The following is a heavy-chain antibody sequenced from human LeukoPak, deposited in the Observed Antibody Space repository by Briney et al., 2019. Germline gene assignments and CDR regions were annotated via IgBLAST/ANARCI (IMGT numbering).Heavy chain of an antibody. CDR1: GFTFSSYG. V-gene: IGHV4-34*01. CDR3: ARSDGYGLVGI. Sequence: PGGSLRLSCAASGFTFSSYGMSWVRQAPGKGLEWIGEINHSGSTNYNPSLKSRVTISVDTSKNQFSLKLSSVTAADTAVYYCARSDGYGLVGIWGQGTMVTVSS. D-gene: IGHD3-10*01. CDR2: INHSGST. J-gene: IGHJ3*02.